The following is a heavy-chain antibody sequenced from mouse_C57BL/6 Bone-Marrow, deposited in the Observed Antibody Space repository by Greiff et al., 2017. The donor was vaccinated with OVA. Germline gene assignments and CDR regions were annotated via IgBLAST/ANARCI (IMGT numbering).Heavy chain of an antibody. D-gene: IGHD4-1*01. CDR3: ARDRDVWDYFDY. Sequence: EVQGVESGGDLVKPGGSLKLSCAASGFTFSSYGMSWVRQTPDKRLEWVATISSGGSYTYYPDSVKGRFTISRDNAKNTLYLQMSSLKSEDTAMYYCARDRDVWDYFDYWGQGTTLTVSS. CDR1: GFTFSSYG. V-gene: IGHV5-6*01. J-gene: IGHJ2*01. CDR2: ISSGGSYT.